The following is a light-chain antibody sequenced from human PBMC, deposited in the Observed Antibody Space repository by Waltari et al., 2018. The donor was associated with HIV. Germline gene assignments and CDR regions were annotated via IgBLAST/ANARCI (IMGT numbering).Light chain of an antibody. CDR3: SSYSASGTLVL. CDR2: EVK. Sequence: QSALTQPASVSGSPGQSISISCSGTSSDVGAAAYVSWYHQHPGEAPTLILYEVKKRPSGISNRFSGSKSGNTASLTISGLQVEDEAHYYCSSYSASGTLVLFGGGTRLTVL. V-gene: IGLV2-14*01. CDR1: SSDVGAAAY. J-gene: IGLJ2*01.